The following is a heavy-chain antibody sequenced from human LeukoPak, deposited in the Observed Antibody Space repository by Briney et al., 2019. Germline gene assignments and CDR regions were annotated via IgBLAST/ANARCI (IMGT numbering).Heavy chain of an antibody. CDR3: ARDSGGNSDH. V-gene: IGHV3-74*01. J-gene: IGHJ4*02. Sequence: GGSLRLSCAASGFTFSSYWKHWVRQAPGKGLVWVSRITSDGSTTTYADSVKGRFTLSRDNAKNTLYLQMNSLRAEDTAVYYCARDSGGNSDHWGQGTLVTVSS. CDR2: ITSDGSTT. D-gene: IGHD4-23*01. CDR1: GFTFSSYW.